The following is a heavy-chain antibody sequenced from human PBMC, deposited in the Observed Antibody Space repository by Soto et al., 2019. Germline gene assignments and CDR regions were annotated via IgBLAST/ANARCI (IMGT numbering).Heavy chain of an antibody. CDR3: AGGPVTTFKWFDP. CDR1: GGSVSSVSYS. Sequence: QLQLHESRPGLVKPSETLSLTCTVSGGSVSSVSYSWAWIRQPPGKGLEWMGTIYYSGNTYYNPSLKSRVTISADASKNQFSLQLSSVTAEDTAVYYWAGGPVTTFKWFDPWGQGTLVRVSS. CDR2: IYYSGNT. J-gene: IGHJ5*02. D-gene: IGHD4-17*01. V-gene: IGHV4-39*01.